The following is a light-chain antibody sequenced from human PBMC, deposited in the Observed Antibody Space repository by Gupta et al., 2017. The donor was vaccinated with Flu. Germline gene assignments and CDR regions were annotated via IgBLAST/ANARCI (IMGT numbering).Light chain of an antibody. Sequence: DIQMTQSPSSLSASVGDRVTITCRASQGISSDLGWLQQKPGKAPKLLIYAASTLRSGVPSRFSGSGSGTEFTLTITSLQPEDVATYYCQKENGVPWTFGQGTKVEIK. CDR3: QKENGVPWT. V-gene: IGKV1-27*01. CDR2: AAS. CDR1: QGISSD. J-gene: IGKJ1*01.